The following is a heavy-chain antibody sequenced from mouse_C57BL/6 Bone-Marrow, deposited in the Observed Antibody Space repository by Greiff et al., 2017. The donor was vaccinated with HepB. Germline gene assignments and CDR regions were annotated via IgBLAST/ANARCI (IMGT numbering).Heavy chain of an antibody. CDR2: IDPSDSYT. Sequence: VQLQQPGAELVRPGTSVKLSCKASGYTFTSYWMHWVKQRPGQGLEWIGVIDPSDSYTNYNQKFKGKATLTVDTSSSTAYMQLSSLTSEDSAVYYGARALRQLRLRVYAMDYWGQGTSVTVSS. CDR1: GYTFTSYW. D-gene: IGHD3-2*02. J-gene: IGHJ4*01. V-gene: IGHV1-59*01. CDR3: ARALRQLRLRVYAMDY.